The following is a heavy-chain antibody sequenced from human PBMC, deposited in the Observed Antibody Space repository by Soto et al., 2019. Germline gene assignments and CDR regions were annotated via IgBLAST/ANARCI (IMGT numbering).Heavy chain of an antibody. CDR1: GFIFSNYA. CDR2: FTSGGNT. D-gene: IGHD6-19*01. V-gene: IGHV3-23*01. Sequence: EVQLLESGGDLVQPGGSLRLSCAASGFIFSNYAMTWVRQAPGKGPEWVSTFTSGGNTYYRDTVKGRFTISRDNSKNTLYLQMNSLRAEDTAVYYCARTDKYNSQSSGWANRFDYWCQGTLVTVSS. J-gene: IGHJ4*02. CDR3: ARTDKYNSQSSGWANRFDY.